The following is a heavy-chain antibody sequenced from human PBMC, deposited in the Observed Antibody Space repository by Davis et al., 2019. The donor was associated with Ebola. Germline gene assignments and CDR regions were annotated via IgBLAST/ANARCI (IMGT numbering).Heavy chain of an antibody. Sequence: SETLSLTCTVSGGSFSTYYWSWVRQPPGKGLEWIGSIYYSGSTYYNPSLKSRVTISVDTSKNQFSLNLRSVTAADTAVYYCARAQYGSGSYYFYYYGLDIWGQGTTVTLSS. CDR1: GGSFSTYY. CDR2: IYYSGST. D-gene: IGHD3-10*01. J-gene: IGHJ6*02. V-gene: IGHV4-59*05. CDR3: ARAQYGSGSYYFYYYGLDI.